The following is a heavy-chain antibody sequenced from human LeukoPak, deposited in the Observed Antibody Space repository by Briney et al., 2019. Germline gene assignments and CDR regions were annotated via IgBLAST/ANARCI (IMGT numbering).Heavy chain of an antibody. D-gene: IGHD3-10*01. Sequence: GGSLRLSCAASGFTFSSYAMHWVRQAPGKGLEWVAVISYDGSNKYYADSVKGRFTISRDNSKNTLYLQMNSLRAEDTAVYYCAKGGHYYGSGSFDYWGQGTLVTVSS. CDR2: ISYDGSNK. CDR3: AKGGHYYGSGSFDY. CDR1: GFTFSSYA. J-gene: IGHJ4*02. V-gene: IGHV3-30*04.